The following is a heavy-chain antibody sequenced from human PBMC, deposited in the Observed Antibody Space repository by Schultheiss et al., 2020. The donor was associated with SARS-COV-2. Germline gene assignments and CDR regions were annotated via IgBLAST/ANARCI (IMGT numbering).Heavy chain of an antibody. J-gene: IGHJ3*02. V-gene: IGHV3-21*01. CDR1: GFTFSSYS. CDR3: ARDVIGNDAYDI. Sequence: GGSLRLSCAASGFTFSSYSMNWVRQAPGKGLEWVSSISSSSSYIYYADSVKGRFTISRDNAKNSLYLQMNSLRAEDTAVYYCARDVIGNDAYDIWGQGTMVTVSS. CDR2: ISSSSSYI. D-gene: IGHD2/OR15-2a*01.